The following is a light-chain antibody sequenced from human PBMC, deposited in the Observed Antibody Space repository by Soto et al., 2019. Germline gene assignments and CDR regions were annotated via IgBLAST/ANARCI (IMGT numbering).Light chain of an antibody. CDR1: QSVLYSSNNKNY. V-gene: IGKV4-1*01. Sequence: DIVMTQSPDSLAVSLGERATINCKSSQSVLYSSNNKNYLAWYQQKPGQPPKLLIYWASTRESGVPDRFSGSGSWTDFTLTISSLQAADLAVYDCQQYYSTSRTFGQETKVEIK. J-gene: IGKJ1*01. CDR3: QQYYSTSRT. CDR2: WAS.